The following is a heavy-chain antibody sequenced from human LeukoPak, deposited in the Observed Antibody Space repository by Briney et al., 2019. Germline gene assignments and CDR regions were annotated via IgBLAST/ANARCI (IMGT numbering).Heavy chain of an antibody. CDR3: AKDQNWEGGY. Sequence: PGGSLRLSCAASGFTFSSYGMHWVRQAPGKGLEWVAFIRYDGSNKYYADSVKGRFTISRDNSKNTVYLQMNSLRVEDTAVYYCAKDQNWEGGYWGQGTLVTVSS. J-gene: IGHJ4*02. D-gene: IGHD7-27*01. V-gene: IGHV3-30*02. CDR1: GFTFSSYG. CDR2: IRYDGSNK.